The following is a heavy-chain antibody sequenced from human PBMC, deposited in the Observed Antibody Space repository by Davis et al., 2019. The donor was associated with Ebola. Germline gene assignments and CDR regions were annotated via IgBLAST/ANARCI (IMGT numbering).Heavy chain of an antibody. CDR2: ISGSGGST. CDR1: GFTFSSYA. V-gene: IGHV3-23*01. Sequence: PSETLSLSCAASGFTFSSYAMSWVRQAPGKGLEWVSAISGSGGSTYYADSVKGRFTISRDNSKNTLYLQMNSLRAEDTAVYYCAKTAYCSSTSCPGGMDVWGQGTTVTVSS. D-gene: IGHD2-2*01. J-gene: IGHJ6*02. CDR3: AKTAYCSSTSCPGGMDV.